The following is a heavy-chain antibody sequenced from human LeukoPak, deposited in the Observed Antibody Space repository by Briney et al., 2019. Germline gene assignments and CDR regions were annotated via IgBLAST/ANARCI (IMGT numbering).Heavy chain of an antibody. V-gene: IGHV1-2*02. J-gene: IGHJ6*03. CDR1: GYTFTGYY. D-gene: IGHD1-26*01. CDR2: INPNSGGT. Sequence: ASVKVSCKASGYTFTGYYMHWVRQAPGQGLEWMGWINPNSGGTNYAQKFQGRVTMTRDTSISTAYMELSRLRSDDTAVYYCARDTWELGGIDYYYYMDVWGKGTTVTVSS. CDR3: ARDTWELGGIDYYYYMDV.